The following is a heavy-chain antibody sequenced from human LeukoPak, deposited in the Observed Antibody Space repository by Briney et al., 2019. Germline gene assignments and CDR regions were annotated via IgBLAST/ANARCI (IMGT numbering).Heavy chain of an antibody. CDR3: AKGPLYYDSSGYYPEY. Sequence: PGGSLRLSCAASGFSFSSYGMHWVRQAPGKGLEWVAFIRFDGSDKCNADSVKGRFTISRDNSKNTLYLQMNSLTTEDTAVYYCAKGPLYYDSSGYYPEYWGQGTLVTVSS. J-gene: IGHJ4*02. CDR1: GFSFSSYG. D-gene: IGHD3-22*01. V-gene: IGHV3-30*02. CDR2: IRFDGSDK.